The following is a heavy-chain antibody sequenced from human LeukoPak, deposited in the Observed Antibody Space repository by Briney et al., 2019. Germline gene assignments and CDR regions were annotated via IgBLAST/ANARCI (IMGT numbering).Heavy chain of an antibody. CDR2: ITSSSTV. V-gene: IGHV3-48*04. J-gene: IGHJ4*02. CDR3: ARDYCSGPKCYFIDY. D-gene: IGHD2-15*01. Sequence: GSLRLSCAASGFTFSNYSMNWVRQAPGKGLEWVSYITSSSTVYHAGSVKGRFTISRDNAKNSLFLQMNSLRAEDTAVYYCARDYCSGPKCYFIDYWGQGALVTVSS. CDR1: GFTFSNYS.